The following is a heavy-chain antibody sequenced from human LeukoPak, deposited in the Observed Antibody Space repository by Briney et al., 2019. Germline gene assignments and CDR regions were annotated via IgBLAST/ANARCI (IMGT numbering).Heavy chain of an antibody. CDR2: ISAYNGNT. Sequence: GASVKVSCKASGYTFTSYGISWVRQAPGQVLEWMGWISAYNGNTNYAQKLQGRVTMTTDTSTSTAYMELRSLRSDDTAVYYCARDSNWNYYVDYYFDYWGQGTLVTVSS. D-gene: IGHD1-7*01. CDR1: GYTFTSYG. CDR3: ARDSNWNYYVDYYFDY. J-gene: IGHJ4*02. V-gene: IGHV1-18*01.